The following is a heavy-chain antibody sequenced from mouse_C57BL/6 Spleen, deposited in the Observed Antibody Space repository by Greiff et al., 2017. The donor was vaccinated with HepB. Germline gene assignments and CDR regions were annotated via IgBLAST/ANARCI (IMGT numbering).Heavy chain of an antibody. J-gene: IGHJ3*01. CDR3: ARSGKDGNSPFAY. V-gene: IGHV1-18*01. Sequence: VHVKQSGPELVKPGASVKIPCKASGYTFTDYNMDWVKQSHGKSLEWIGDINPNNGGTIYNQKFKGKATLTVDKSSSTAYMELRSLTSEDTAVYYCARSGKDGNSPFAYWGQGTLVTVSA. CDR2: INPNNGGT. CDR1: GYTFTDYN. D-gene: IGHD2-1*01.